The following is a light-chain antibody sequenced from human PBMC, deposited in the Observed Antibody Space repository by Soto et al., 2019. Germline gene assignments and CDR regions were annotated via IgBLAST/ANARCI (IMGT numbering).Light chain of an antibody. CDR2: GAS. Sequence: DILMTQSPSSLSASVGDRVTITCRASQRISSYLNWYQQKPGKAPKILIYGASTLQSGVPSRFSGSGSGTDFTLTISSLQPEDFATYFCQQKYRLPRTFGQGTKVDIK. CDR1: QRISSY. V-gene: IGKV1-39*01. J-gene: IGKJ1*01. CDR3: QQKYRLPRT.